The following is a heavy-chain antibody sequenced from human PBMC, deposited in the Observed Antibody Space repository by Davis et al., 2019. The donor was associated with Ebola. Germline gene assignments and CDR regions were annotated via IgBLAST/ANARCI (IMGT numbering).Heavy chain of an antibody. CDR1: GGSFSGYY. Sequence: MPSETLSLTCAVYGGSFSGYYWSWIRQPPGKRLEWIGEINHSGSTNYNPSLKSRVTISVDTSKNQFSLKLSSVTAADMAVYYCAGPASMYYFDYWGQGTLVTVSS. CDR3: AGPASMYYFDY. D-gene: IGHD2-2*01. CDR2: INHSGST. J-gene: IGHJ4*02. V-gene: IGHV4-34*01.